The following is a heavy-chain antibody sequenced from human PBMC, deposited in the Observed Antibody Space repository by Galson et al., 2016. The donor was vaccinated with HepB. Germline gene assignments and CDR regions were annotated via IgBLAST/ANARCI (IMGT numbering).Heavy chain of an antibody. V-gene: IGHV3-30*04. J-gene: IGHJ6*02. CDR2: ISDDDRNK. Sequence: SLRLSCAASGFTFSNYAMNWVRQAPGKGLEWVAVISDDDRNKYHAGSVKGRFTISRDKSKNTLYLQMNSLRAEDSAVYYCAREFVLGYGMDVWGQGTTVTVSS. CDR1: GFTFSNYA. CDR3: AREFVLGYGMDV. D-gene: IGHD2-8*01.